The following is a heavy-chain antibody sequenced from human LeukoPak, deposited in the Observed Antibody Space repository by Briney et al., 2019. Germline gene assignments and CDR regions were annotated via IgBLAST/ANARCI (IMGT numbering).Heavy chain of an antibody. CDR3: AAGTGRSDFDY. J-gene: IGHJ4*02. CDR1: GFTFSDAW. D-gene: IGHD3/OR15-3a*01. CDR2: IKSKTDGGTT. V-gene: IGHV3-15*01. Sequence: GGSLRLSCAASGFTFSDAWMSWVRQAPGKGLEWVGRIKSKTDGGTTDYAAPVKGRFTISRDDSKDTLYLQMNSLITEDTVVYYCAAGTGRSDFDYWGQGTLVTVSS.